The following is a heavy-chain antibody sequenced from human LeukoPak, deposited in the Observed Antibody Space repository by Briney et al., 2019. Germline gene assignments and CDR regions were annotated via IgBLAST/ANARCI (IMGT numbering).Heavy chain of an antibody. CDR1: GFTVSSNS. J-gene: IGHJ4*02. D-gene: IGHD3-22*01. Sequence: GGSLRLSCTVSGFTVSSNSMSWVRQAPGKGLEWVSFIYSDNTHYSDSVKGRFTISRDNSKNTLYLQMNSLRAEDTAVYYCAKNKPEDYYDSSGYSPVDYWGQGTLVTVSS. CDR3: AKNKPEDYYDSSGYSPVDY. CDR2: IYSDNT. V-gene: IGHV3-53*01.